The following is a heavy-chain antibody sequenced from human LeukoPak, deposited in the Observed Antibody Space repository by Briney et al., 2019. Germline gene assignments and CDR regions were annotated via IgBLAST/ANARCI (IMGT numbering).Heavy chain of an antibody. CDR1: GFTFSSYA. V-gene: IGHV3-23*01. CDR2: ISGSGGST. Sequence: GGSLRLSCAASGFTFSSYAMSWVRQAPGKGLEWVSAISGSGGSTYYADSVKGRSTISRDNSKNTLYLQMNSLRAEDTAVYYCARGSKKHIVVVTAIPPFDYWGQGTLVTVSS. D-gene: IGHD2-21*02. CDR3: ARGSKKHIVVVTAIPPFDY. J-gene: IGHJ4*02.